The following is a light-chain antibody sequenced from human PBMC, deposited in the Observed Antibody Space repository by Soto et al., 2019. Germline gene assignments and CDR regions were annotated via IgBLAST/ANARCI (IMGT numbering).Light chain of an antibody. CDR2: GES. Sequence: EIVMTQSPATLSVSPGERATLSCRASQSVSSNLAWYQQKPGQAPRLLIYGESTRATGIPARFSGSGSGTEFTLTISSLQSEDFAVCYCQQYNNWPPLVTFGQGTKLEIK. CDR1: QSVSSN. V-gene: IGKV3-15*01. J-gene: IGKJ2*01. CDR3: QQYNNWPPLVT.